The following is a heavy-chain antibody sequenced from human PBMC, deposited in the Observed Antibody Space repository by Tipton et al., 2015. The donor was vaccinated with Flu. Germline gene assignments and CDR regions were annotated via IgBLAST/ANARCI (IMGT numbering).Heavy chain of an antibody. D-gene: IGHD1-14*01. V-gene: IGHV3-53*01. Sequence: VQLVQSGGGLIRPGGSLRLSCAVSGFTVSTSYMSWVRQPPGKGLEWVSIVYDDGRTYYADSVEGRFAISRDNSKNILYLQMNSLSADDTAVYFCARDEGGTYPDWGQGTLVTVSS. CDR3: ARDEGGTYPD. J-gene: IGHJ4*02. CDR1: GFTVSTSY. CDR2: VYDDGRT.